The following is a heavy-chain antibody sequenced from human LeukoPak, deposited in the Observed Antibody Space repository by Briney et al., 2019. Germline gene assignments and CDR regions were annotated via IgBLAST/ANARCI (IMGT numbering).Heavy chain of an antibody. J-gene: IGHJ5*02. V-gene: IGHV1-18*01. Sequence: ASVNVSCKASRYIFTSYGISWVRQAPGQGLEGMGWISAYNGNTNYAQKLQSRVTMTTDTSKSTAYMEQRSLRSDDTAVYYCAKDLPRITMVRGVIADWFDPWGQGTLVTVSA. D-gene: IGHD3-10*01. CDR3: AKDLPRITMVRGVIADWFDP. CDR1: RYIFTSYG. CDR2: ISAYNGNT.